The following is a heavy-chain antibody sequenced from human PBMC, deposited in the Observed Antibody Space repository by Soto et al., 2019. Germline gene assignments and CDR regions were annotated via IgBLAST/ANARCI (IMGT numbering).Heavy chain of an antibody. V-gene: IGHV3-11*01. CDR3: AREGDYYDSSGDFEL. CDR1: GFTFSDYY. J-gene: IGHJ2*01. D-gene: IGHD3-22*01. Sequence: QVQLVESGGGLVKPGGSLRLSCAASGFTFSDYYMSWIRQAPGKGLEWVSYISSSGSTIYYADSVKGRFTISRDNAKNALYLQMNSLRDEGTAVYFCAREGDYYDSSGDFELLGRGTLVTVSS. CDR2: ISSSGSTI.